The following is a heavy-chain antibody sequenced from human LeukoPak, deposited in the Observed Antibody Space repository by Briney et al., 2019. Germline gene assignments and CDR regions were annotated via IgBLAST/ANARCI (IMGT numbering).Heavy chain of an antibody. CDR2: ISSNGGST. CDR1: GFTFSSYA. CDR3: ASMYYHDSSDAFDI. Sequence: GGSLRLSCAASGFTFSSYAMHWVRQAPGKGLEYVSAISSNGGSTYYANSVKGRFTISRDNSKNTLYLQMGSLRAEDMAVYYCASMYYHDSSDAFDIWGQGTMVTVSS. J-gene: IGHJ3*02. V-gene: IGHV3-64*01. D-gene: IGHD3-22*01.